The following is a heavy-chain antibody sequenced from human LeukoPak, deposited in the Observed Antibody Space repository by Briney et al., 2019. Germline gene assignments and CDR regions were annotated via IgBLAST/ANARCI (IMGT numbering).Heavy chain of an antibody. Sequence: SETLSLTCTVSGGSISSSNYYWGWIRQPPGKGLEWIGSMYYSGSTYYNPSLKSRVTISVDTSKNQFSLKLSSVTAADTAVYYCASFVVVIAAYDWGQGTLVTVSS. CDR2: MYYSGST. J-gene: IGHJ4*02. CDR3: ASFVVVIAAYD. CDR1: GGSISSSNYY. V-gene: IGHV4-39*01. D-gene: IGHD2-15*01.